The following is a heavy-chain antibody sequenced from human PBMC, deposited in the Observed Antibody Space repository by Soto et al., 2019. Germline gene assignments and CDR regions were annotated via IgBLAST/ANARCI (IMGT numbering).Heavy chain of an antibody. V-gene: IGHV5-51*01. CDR3: LRAGNGGSPDVETGWHFDY. CDR2: IYPGASIT. Sequence: PGESLKISCKGSGYSFTSYRIGWVRQMPGKGLEWMGIIYPGASITRNSPSFQGQFTISADNSISTASLQWSSLKASDTAMFFFLRAGNGGSPDVETGWHFDYWGQGTLVTVSS. D-gene: IGHD4-17*01. J-gene: IGHJ4*02. CDR1: GYSFTSYR.